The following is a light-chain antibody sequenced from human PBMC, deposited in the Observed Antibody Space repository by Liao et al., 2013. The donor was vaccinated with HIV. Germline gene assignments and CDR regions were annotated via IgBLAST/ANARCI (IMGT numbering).Light chain of an antibody. J-gene: IGLJ3*02. CDR1: NIGSES. Sequence: SYVLTQPPSVSVAPGKTARITCGGNNIGSESVHWYQQKPGQAPVLVIYQDSKRPSGIPERFSGSTSGNTATLTISGTQAMDEADYFCQAWDSSADVVFGGGTKLTVL. V-gene: IGLV3-21*01. CDR3: QAWDSSADVV. CDR2: QDS.